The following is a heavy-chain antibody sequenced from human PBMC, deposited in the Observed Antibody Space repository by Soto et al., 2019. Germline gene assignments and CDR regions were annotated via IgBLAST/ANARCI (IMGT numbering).Heavy chain of an antibody. D-gene: IGHD3-22*01. CDR2: ISAYSGNT. CDR3: ARDDSRGPERFDP. V-gene: IGHV1-18*01. Sequence: QVQLVQSGAEVKKPGASVKVSCKASGYTFATFSTYGISWVRQAPGQGLEWMGWISAYSGNTDYSQKLQGSVTLTTDTSTNTAYMELRSLGFDDTAVYYCARDDSRGPERFDPWGQGTLVTVSS. CDR1: GYTFATFSTYG. J-gene: IGHJ5*02.